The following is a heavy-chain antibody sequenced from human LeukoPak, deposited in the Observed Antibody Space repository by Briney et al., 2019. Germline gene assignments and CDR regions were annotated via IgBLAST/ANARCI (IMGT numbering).Heavy chain of an antibody. CDR1: GFTFSSYD. CDR2: ICGSGGST. CDR3: AKGQLWFGEFSYFDY. Sequence: GGSLRLSCEASGFTFSSYDMNWVRQAPGKGLEWVSVICGSGGSTDYADSVKGRFSISRDNSKNTLYLQMNSLRAEDTAVYYCAKGQLWFGEFSYFDYWGQGTLVTVSS. D-gene: IGHD3-10*01. J-gene: IGHJ4*02. V-gene: IGHV3-23*01.